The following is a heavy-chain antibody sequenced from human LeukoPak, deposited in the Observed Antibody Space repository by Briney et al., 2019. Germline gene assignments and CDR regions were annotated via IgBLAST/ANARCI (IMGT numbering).Heavy chain of an antibody. CDR3: ARDQAAGALDY. CDR1: GFTFSNYW. CDR2: INSAGSST. J-gene: IGHJ4*02. D-gene: IGHD6-13*01. Sequence: PGGSLRLSCAASGFTFSNYWMHWVRQAPGKGLVWVSRINSAGSSTRYAGSVKGRFTISRDKAKNTLYLQINSLRAEDTAVYFCARDQAAGALDYWGQGTLVTVSS. V-gene: IGHV3-74*01.